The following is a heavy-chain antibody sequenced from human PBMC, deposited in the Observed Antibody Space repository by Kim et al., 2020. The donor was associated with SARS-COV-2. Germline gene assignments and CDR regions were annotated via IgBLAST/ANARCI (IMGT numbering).Heavy chain of an antibody. CDR2: ISGSGGRK. J-gene: IGHJ4*02. CDR1: GFTFSSHA. Sequence: GGSLRLSCAASGFTFSSHAMSWVRQAPGKGLEWVSGISGSGGRKYYADSVKGRFTISRDNSKNTLYLQMNSLRAEDTAVYYCAKDIINNYGIDMGYFDYWGQGTLVTVSS. D-gene: IGHD3-10*01. V-gene: IGHV3-23*01. CDR3: AKDIINNYGIDMGYFDY.